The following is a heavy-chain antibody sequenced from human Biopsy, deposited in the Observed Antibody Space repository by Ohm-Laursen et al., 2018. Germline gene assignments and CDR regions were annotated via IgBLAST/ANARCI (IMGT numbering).Heavy chain of an antibody. CDR1: GASVSSGSYD. V-gene: IGHV4-61*01. Sequence: SDTLSLTCTVSGASVSSGSYDWSWIRQPPGKGLEWIGNIYNDVSTKYNPSLRSRVTISADKSTNQFSLKLRSVTAADMAVYYCARGYAGLYEAFDFWGQGTVVTVAS. J-gene: IGHJ3*01. D-gene: IGHD5-18*01. CDR2: IYNDVST. CDR3: ARGYAGLYEAFDF.